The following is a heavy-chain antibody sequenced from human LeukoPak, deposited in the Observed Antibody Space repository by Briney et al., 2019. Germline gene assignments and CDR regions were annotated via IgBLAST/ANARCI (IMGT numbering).Heavy chain of an antibody. V-gene: IGHV3-11*06. Sequence: GGSLRLSCAASGFTFSDYYMSWIRQAPGKGLEWVSYISSGSSYTNYADSVKGRFTISRDNAKNSLYLQMNSLRAEDTAVYYCARRCSSTSCPYWYFDLWGRGTLVTVSS. D-gene: IGHD2-2*01. CDR1: GFTFSDYY. CDR2: ISSGSSYT. J-gene: IGHJ2*01. CDR3: ARRCSSTSCPYWYFDL.